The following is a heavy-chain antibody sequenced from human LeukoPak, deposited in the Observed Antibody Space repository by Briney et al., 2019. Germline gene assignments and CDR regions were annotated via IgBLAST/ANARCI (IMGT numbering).Heavy chain of an antibody. J-gene: IGHJ4*02. D-gene: IGHD1-26*01. Sequence: PGRSLRLSCAASGFTFSSYGMHWVRQAPGKGLEWVAVIWYDGSNKYYADSVKGRFTISRDNSKNTLYLQMNSLRAEDTAVYYCATHSIVGGTMKNDYWGQGTLVTVSS. CDR1: GFTFSSYG. CDR2: IWYDGSNK. V-gene: IGHV3-33*01. CDR3: ATHSIVGGTMKNDY.